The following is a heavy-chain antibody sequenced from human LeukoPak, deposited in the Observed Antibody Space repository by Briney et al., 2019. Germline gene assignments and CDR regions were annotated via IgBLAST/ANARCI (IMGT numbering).Heavy chain of an antibody. Sequence: GGSLTLPCTVSGFTFSSYNMNWLRQAPGKGLEWVSYISNSSSYIYYPHSEKGRFTISRDNAKHSLYPKKKRQGADDAAVYYWTRTEYWAFDIWGQGKIVTVSS. CDR3: TRTEYWAFDI. CDR2: ISNSSSYI. J-gene: IGHJ3*02. CDR1: GFTFSSYN. V-gene: IGHV3-21*01. D-gene: IGHD2-8*02.